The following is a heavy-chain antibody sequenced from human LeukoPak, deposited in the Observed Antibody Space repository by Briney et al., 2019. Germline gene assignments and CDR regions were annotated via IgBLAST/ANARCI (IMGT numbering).Heavy chain of an antibody. J-gene: IGHJ6*02. CDR2: ISAYNGNT. D-gene: IGHD6-19*01. Sequence: ASVKVSFKASGYTFTSYGISWVRQAPGQGLAWMGWISAYNGNTNYAQKLQGRVTMTTDTSTSTAYMELRSLRSDDTAVYYCARALAVAGNYYYGMDVWGQGTTVTVSS. CDR3: ARALAVAGNYYYGMDV. CDR1: GYTFTSYG. V-gene: IGHV1-18*01.